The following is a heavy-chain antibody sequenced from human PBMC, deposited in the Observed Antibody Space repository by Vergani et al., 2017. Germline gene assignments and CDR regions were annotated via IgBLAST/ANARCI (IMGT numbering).Heavy chain of an antibody. V-gene: IGHV4-61*02. CDR2: IYTSGGT. Sequence: QVQLQESGPGLVKPSQTLSLTCTVSGGSISSGSYYWSWIRQPAGKGLEWIGRIYTSGGTNYNPSLKSRVTISVDTSKNQFSLKLSSVTAADTAVYYCARAGGRYFDWAPVDYWGQGTLVTVSS. CDR3: ARAGGRYFDWAPVDY. D-gene: IGHD3-9*01. CDR1: GGSISSGSYY. J-gene: IGHJ4*02.